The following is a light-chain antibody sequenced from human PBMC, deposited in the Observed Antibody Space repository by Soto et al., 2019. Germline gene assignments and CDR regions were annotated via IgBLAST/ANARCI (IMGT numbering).Light chain of an antibody. Sequence: QSALTQPPSASGSPGQSVTVSCTGTSSDVGGYNYVSWYQQHPDKAPKLMTYDVNQRPSGVPDRFSGSKSGNTASLTVSGLQAEDEADYYCSSYAGTHVVFGTGTKVTVL. V-gene: IGLV2-8*01. CDR2: DVN. CDR3: SSYAGTHVV. CDR1: SSDVGGYNY. J-gene: IGLJ1*01.